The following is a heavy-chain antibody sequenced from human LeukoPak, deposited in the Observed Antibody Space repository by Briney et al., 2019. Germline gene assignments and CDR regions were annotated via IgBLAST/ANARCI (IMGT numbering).Heavy chain of an antibody. V-gene: IGHV1-2*02. J-gene: IGHJ4*02. CDR3: ARGFSGWGPYGYFDY. Sequence: ASVKVSCKASGYTFTGYYMHWVRQAPGQGLEWMGWINPNSGGTNYAQKFQGRVTMTRDTSISTAYMELSRLRSDDTAVYCCARGFSGWGPYGYFDYWGQGTLVTVSS. CDR1: GYTFTGYY. D-gene: IGHD3-10*01. CDR2: INPNSGGT.